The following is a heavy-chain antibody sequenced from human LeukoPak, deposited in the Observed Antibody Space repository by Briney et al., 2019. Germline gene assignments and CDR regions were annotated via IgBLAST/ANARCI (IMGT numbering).Heavy chain of an antibody. V-gene: IGHV3-48*03. J-gene: IGHJ4*02. D-gene: IGHD7-27*01. CDR2: ISSSGSTI. CDR3: ASYPRKLGTPFDY. CDR1: GFTFSSYE. Sequence: QPGGSLRLSCAASGFTFSSYEMNWVRQAPGKGLEWVSYISSSGSTIYYADSVKGRFTISRDNAKNSLYLQMNSLRAEDTAVYYCASYPRKLGTPFDYWGQGTLVTVSS.